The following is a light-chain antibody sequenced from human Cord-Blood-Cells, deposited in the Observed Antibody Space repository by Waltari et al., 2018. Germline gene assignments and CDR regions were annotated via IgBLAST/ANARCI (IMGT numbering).Light chain of an antibody. Sequence: EIVLTQSPVTLSLSPGERATLSCRASQSVSSSYLAWYQQKPGQAPRLLIYGVSSRATGIPDRCSGSGSGTDFTLTISRLEPEDFAVYYCQQYGSSFTFGPGTKVDIK. J-gene: IGKJ3*01. V-gene: IGKV3-20*01. CDR3: QQYGSSFT. CDR2: GVS. CDR1: QSVSSSY.